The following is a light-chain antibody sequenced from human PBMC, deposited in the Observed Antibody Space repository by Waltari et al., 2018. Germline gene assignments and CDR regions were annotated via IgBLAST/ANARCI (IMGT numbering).Light chain of an antibody. CDR2: RNN. CDR1: SSNIGSKY. CDR3: AAWDDSLSGWV. J-gene: IGLJ3*02. Sequence: QSVLTQPPSASGTPGQRVTISCSGSSSNIGSKYVYWYQQLPGTTPKLLIDRNNRRPSGVPDRLSGSKSGTSAPLAISGLRSEDEADYYCAAWDDSLSGWVFGEGTKLTVL. V-gene: IGLV1-47*01.